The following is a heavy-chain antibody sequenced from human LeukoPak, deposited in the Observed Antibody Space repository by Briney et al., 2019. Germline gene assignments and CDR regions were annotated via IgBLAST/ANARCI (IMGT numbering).Heavy chain of an antibody. Sequence: SETLSLTCTVSGGSISSSSYYWGWIRQPPGKGLEWIGSIYYSGSTYYNPSLKSRVTISVDTSKNQFSLKLSSVTAADTAVYYCARAVSTVTTFDPWGQGTLVTVSS. D-gene: IGHD4-17*01. CDR2: IYYSGST. J-gene: IGHJ5*02. CDR1: GGSISSSSYY. CDR3: ARAVSTVTTFDP. V-gene: IGHV4-39*07.